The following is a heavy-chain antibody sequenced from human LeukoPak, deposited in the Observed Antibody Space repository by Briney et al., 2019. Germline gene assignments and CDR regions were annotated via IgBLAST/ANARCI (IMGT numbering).Heavy chain of an antibody. CDR2: ISSSSSYI. Sequence: GGSLRLSCAASGLTFSSYSMNWVRQAPGKGREWVSSISSSSSYIYYADSVKGRFTISRDNAKNSLYLQMNSLRAEDTAVYYCASGSFYYGTQDAFDIWGQGTMVTVSS. J-gene: IGHJ3*02. CDR3: ASGSFYYGTQDAFDI. CDR1: GLTFSSYS. V-gene: IGHV3-21*01. D-gene: IGHD3-10*01.